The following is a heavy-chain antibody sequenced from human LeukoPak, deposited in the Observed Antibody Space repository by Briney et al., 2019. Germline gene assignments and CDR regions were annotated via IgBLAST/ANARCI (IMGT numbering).Heavy chain of an antibody. D-gene: IGHD3-22*01. CDR1: GFTFSSYA. Sequence: GGSLRLSCAASGFTFSSYAMHWVRQAPGKGLEWVAVISYDGSNKYYADSVKGRFTISRDNSKNTLYLQMNSLRAEDTAVYYCARGYYYDSSLDYWGQGTLVTVSS. J-gene: IGHJ4*02. CDR2: ISYDGSNK. V-gene: IGHV3-30-3*01. CDR3: ARGYYYDSSLDY.